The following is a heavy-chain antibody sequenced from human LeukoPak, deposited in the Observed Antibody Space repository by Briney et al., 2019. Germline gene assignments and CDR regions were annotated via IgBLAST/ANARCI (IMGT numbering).Heavy chain of an antibody. V-gene: IGHV1-18*01. CDR3: AKGSYCSSTSCYLDY. J-gene: IGHJ4*02. CDR2: ISAYNGNT. Sequence: VSVKVSCKASGGTFSSYVISWVRQAPGQGLEWMGWISAYNGNTNYAQKLQGRVTMTTDTSTSTAYMELRSLRSEDTAVYYCAKGSYCSSTSCYLDYWGQGTLVTVSS. CDR1: GGTFSSYV. D-gene: IGHD2-2*01.